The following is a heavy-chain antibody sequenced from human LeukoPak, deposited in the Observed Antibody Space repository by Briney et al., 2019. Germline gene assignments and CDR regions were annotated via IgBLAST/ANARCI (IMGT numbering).Heavy chain of an antibody. D-gene: IGHD6-19*01. CDR2: FSGSGGST. V-gene: IGHV3-23*01. CDR1: GFTFSSYA. CDR3: AKDGSGWYPEFDY. J-gene: IGHJ4*02. Sequence: GGSLRLSCAASGFTFSSYAMSWVRQAPGKGLECISGFSGSGGSTYYADSVKGRFTISRDNSKNTLYLQMNSLRAEDTAVYYCAKDGSGWYPEFDYWGQGTLVTVSS.